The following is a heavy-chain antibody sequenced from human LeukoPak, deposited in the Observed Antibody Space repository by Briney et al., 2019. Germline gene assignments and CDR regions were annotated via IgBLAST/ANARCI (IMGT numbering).Heavy chain of an antibody. CDR3: ARVVRWLLLRDSYFGMDV. Sequence: SETLSLTCAVYDGSFSTYYWRWIRQPPGKGRECVAENNHSGSTNCNPSLKSRVTISEDTSKNQFSLKLSSVTAADTAVYYCARVVRWLLLRDSYFGMDVWGQGTTVTVSS. CDR1: DGSFSTYY. CDR2: NNHSGST. V-gene: IGHV4-34*01. J-gene: IGHJ6*02. D-gene: IGHD2-15*01.